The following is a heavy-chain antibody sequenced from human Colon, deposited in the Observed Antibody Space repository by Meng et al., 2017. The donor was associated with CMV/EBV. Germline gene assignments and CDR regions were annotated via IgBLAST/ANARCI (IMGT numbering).Heavy chain of an antibody. J-gene: IGHJ4*02. Sequence: SETLSLTCTVSGDSINSRDYYWTWVRQSPGKTLEWIGYMYSSGPANYNPSLDRRLTISVDTSKNLFSLSLTSVTAVDTATYYCARVNARTLGALKDWGQGLLVTVSS. D-gene: IGHD4/OR15-4a*01. CDR3: ARVNARTLGALKD. CDR1: GDSINSRDYY. V-gene: IGHV4-61*08. CDR2: MYSSGPA.